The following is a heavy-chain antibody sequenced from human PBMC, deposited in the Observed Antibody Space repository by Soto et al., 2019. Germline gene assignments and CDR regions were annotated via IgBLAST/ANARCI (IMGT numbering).Heavy chain of an antibody. Sequence: QELLVESGGGVVQPGKSLRLSCAASGFTFSSFAMHWVRQAPGKGLEWVSVISFNGLSQFYPDSIRGRFTISRDNSKNTLYLQLDSLRRDDTAVYYCARGGRGLRGAFDVWGQGTEVSVS. CDR3: ARGGRGLRGAFDV. D-gene: IGHD3-16*01. V-gene: IGHV3-30*03. CDR2: ISFNGLSQ. J-gene: IGHJ3*01. CDR1: GFTFSSFA.